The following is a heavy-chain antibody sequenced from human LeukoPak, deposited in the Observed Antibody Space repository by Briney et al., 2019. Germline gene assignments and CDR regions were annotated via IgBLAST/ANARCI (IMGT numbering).Heavy chain of an antibody. CDR2: INPNSGGT. CDR3: ARDRRSGYPDAFDI. J-gene: IGHJ3*02. CDR1: GYTFTGYY. D-gene: IGHD3-22*01. V-gene: IGHV1-2*02. Sequence: ASVKVSCKASGYTFTGYYMHWVRQAPGQGLEWMGWINPNSGGTNYAQKFQGRVTMTRDTSISTAYMELRSLRSDDTAVYYCARDRRSGYPDAFDIWGQGTMVTVSS.